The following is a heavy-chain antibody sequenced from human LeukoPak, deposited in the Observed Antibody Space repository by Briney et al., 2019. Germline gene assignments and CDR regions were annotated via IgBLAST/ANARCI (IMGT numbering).Heavy chain of an antibody. CDR1: GFTSSNYA. D-gene: IGHD3-9*01. J-gene: IGHJ4*02. CDR2: ITGSGGNT. CDR3: AKWGDYDVLTGYYVSDY. V-gene: IGHV3-23*01. Sequence: PGASLRLSCAVSGFTSSNYAMSWVRQAPGKGLEWVSAITGSGGNTYYADSVKGRFTISRGNSKNTVFLQMNSLRAEDTAVYYCAKWGDYDVLTGYYVSDYWGQGTLVTVSS.